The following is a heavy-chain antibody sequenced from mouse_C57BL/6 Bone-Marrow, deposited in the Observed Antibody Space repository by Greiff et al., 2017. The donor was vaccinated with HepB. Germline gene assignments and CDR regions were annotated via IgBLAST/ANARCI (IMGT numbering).Heavy chain of an antibody. CDR3: ARVTTVVALYWYFDV. V-gene: IGHV5-4*01. CDR2: ISDGGSYT. D-gene: IGHD1-1*01. Sequence: DVQLVESGGGLVKPGGSLKLSCAASGFTFSSYAMSWVRQTPEKRLEWVATISDGGSYTYYPDNVKGRFTISRDNAKNNLYLQMSHLKSEDTAMYYCARVTTVVALYWYFDVWGTGTTVTVSS. J-gene: IGHJ1*03. CDR1: GFTFSSYA.